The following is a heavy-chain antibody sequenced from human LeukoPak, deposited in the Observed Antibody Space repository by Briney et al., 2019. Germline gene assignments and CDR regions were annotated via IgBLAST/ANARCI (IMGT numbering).Heavy chain of an antibody. CDR3: VAGDWGARDSFDL. CDR1: GFTFSIYW. J-gene: IGHJ3*01. V-gene: IGHV3-7*01. Sequence: PGGSLRLSSSASGFTFSIYWMSWVRQAPGKGLEWVAYINQDGSQKYYLDSVRGRFTLSRANAKNSFFLQMSSLRAEDTSVYYCVAGDWGARDSFDLWGRGTMVTVSS. D-gene: IGHD2-21*02. CDR2: INQDGSQK.